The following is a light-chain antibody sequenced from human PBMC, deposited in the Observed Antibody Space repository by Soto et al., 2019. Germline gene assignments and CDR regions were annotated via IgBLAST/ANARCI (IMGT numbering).Light chain of an antibody. CDR1: QSVSSS. J-gene: IGKJ4*01. CDR3: QQRSNWPPGLT. V-gene: IGKV3-11*01. CDR2: DAS. Sequence: IVLTQSPATLSLSPGERATLSCRASQSVSSSLACYQQKPGQAPRLLIYDASNRATGIPARFSGSGSGTDFTLTISSLEPEDFAVYYCQQRSNWPPGLTFGGGTKVDIK.